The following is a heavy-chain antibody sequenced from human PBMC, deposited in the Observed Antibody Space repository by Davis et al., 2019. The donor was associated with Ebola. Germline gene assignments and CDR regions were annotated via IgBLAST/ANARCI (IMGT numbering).Heavy chain of an antibody. CDR3: ARALCGGDCYLYWFDP. V-gene: IGHV1-46*01. CDR1: GYTFTSYY. J-gene: IGHJ5*02. D-gene: IGHD2-21*02. CDR2: INPSGGST. Sequence: ASVKVSCKASGYTFTSYYMHWVRQAPGQGLEWMGIINPSGGSTSYAQKFQGRVTMTRDTSTSTVYMELSSLRSEDTAVYYCARALCGGDCYLYWFDPWGQGTLVIVSS.